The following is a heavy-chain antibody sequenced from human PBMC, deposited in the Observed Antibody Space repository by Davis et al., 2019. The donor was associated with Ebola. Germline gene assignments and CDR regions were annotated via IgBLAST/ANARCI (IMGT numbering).Heavy chain of an antibody. Sequence: SGPTLVKPTQTLTLTCTFSGFSLSTSGVGVGWIRQPPGKALEWLARIDWDDDKYYSTSLKTRLTISKDTSKNQVVLTMTNMDPVDTATYYCARIQVGIVAAELRAYYYYGMDVWGQGTTVTVSS. D-gene: IGHD6-13*01. CDR1: GFSLSTSGVG. CDR3: ARIQVGIVAAELRAYYYYGMDV. V-gene: IGHV2-70*11. J-gene: IGHJ6*02. CDR2: IDWDDDK.